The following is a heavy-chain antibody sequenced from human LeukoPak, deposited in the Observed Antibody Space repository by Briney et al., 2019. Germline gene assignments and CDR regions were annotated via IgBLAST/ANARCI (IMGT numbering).Heavy chain of an antibody. CDR1: GFTFSSYA. V-gene: IGHV3-30-3*01. J-gene: IGHJ3*02. Sequence: GRSLRLSCAASGFTFSSYAMHWVRQAPGKGLEWVAVISYDGSNKYYADSVKGRFTISRDNSKNTLYLQMNSLRAEDTAVYYCASTLAAAHAFDIWGQGTMVTVSS. CDR3: ASTLAAAHAFDI. D-gene: IGHD6-13*01. CDR2: ISYDGSNK.